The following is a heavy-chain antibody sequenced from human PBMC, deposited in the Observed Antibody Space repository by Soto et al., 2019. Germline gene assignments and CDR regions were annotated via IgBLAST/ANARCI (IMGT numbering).Heavy chain of an antibody. Sequence: SVKVSCNASGFTFTSSSMQWVRQARGQRLEWIGWIVVGSGNTNYAQKFQERVTITRDMSTSTAYMELSSLRSEDTAVYYCAAGLDDDGDPLSYYYYIDVWGKGTTVTVSS. CDR1: GFTFTSSS. D-gene: IGHD4-17*01. V-gene: IGHV1-58*02. CDR3: AAGLDDDGDPLSYYYYIDV. J-gene: IGHJ6*03. CDR2: IVVGSGNT.